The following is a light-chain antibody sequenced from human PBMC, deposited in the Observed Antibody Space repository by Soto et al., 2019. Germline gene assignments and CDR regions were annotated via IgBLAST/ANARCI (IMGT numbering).Light chain of an antibody. Sequence: QSALTQPASVSGSPGQSLTISCTGTSSDVGGYNYVSWYQQHPGKAPKLKIYDVSNRPSGVSNRFSGSKSGNTASLTISGLHAEDEADYYCSSYTSSSTVVFGGGTKVTVL. CDR3: SSYTSSSTVV. J-gene: IGLJ2*01. CDR2: DVS. V-gene: IGLV2-14*03. CDR1: SSDVGGYNY.